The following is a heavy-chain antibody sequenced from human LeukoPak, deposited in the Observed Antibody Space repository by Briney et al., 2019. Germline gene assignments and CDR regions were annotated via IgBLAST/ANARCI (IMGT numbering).Heavy chain of an antibody. V-gene: IGHV3-48*03. CDR1: GFAFSTYE. CDR3: ARGAPHADL. CDR2: ITISGHTK. J-gene: IGHJ5*02. Sequence: GGSLRLSCAASGFAFSTYEVSWGRQAPGKGLEWIADITISGHTKNYADSVKGRFTISRDNARSSLYLQMNSLRVEDTGVFYCARGAPHADLSGQGKLVTVSS.